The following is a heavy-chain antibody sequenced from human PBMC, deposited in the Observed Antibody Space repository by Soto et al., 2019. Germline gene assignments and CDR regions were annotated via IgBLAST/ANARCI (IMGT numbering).Heavy chain of an antibody. CDR2: ISWNSGSI. CDR3: AKVKWEDDAFDI. V-gene: IGHV3-9*01. CDR1: GFTFDDYA. Sequence: EVQLVESGGGLVQPGRSLRLSCAASGFTFDDYAMHWVRQAPGKGLEWVSGISWNSGSIGYADSVKGRFTISRDNAKNSLYLQMNSLRAEDTALYYCAKVKWEDDAFDIWGQGTMVTVSS. J-gene: IGHJ3*02. D-gene: IGHD1-26*01.